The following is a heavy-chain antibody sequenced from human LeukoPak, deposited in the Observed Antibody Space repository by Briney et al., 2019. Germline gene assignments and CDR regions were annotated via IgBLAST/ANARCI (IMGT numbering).Heavy chain of an antibody. D-gene: IGHD1-26*01. CDR3: ARGEKPYDY. J-gene: IGHJ4*02. Sequence: ASVKVSCKTSGYTFTYYVISWVRQAPGQGLEWMGWINAYNGNTNDAQKFQGGVTMTTDTSTSTAYMELRSLRSDDTAVYYCARGEKPYDYWGQGTLVSVSS. CDR1: GYTFTYYV. V-gene: IGHV1-18*01. CDR2: INAYNGNT.